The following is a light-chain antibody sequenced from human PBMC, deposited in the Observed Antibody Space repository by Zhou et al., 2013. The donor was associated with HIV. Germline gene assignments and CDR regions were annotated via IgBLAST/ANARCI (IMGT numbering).Light chain of an antibody. CDR2: GAF. J-gene: IGKJ1*01. CDR3: QHYDNWPPWT. Sequence: EIVMTQSPDTLSVSPGERATLSCRASQSVRSNLAWYQQKPGQAPSLLIYGAFTRATDIPGRFSGSGSGTEFTLTISSLQSEDFAVYYCQHYDNWPPWTFGQGTKGGNQT. V-gene: IGKV3-15*01. CDR1: QSVRSN.